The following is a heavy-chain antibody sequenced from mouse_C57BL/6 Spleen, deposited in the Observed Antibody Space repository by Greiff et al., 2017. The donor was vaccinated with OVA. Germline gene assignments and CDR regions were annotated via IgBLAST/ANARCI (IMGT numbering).Heavy chain of an antibody. CDR3: AYYDYDGYAMDY. V-gene: IGHV3-6*01. D-gene: IGHD2-4*01. CDR2: ISYDGSN. Sequence: EVKLQESGPGLVKPSQSLSLTCSVTGYSITSGYYWNWIRQFPGNKLEWMGYISYDGSNNYNPSLKNRISITRDTSKNQFFLKLNSVTTEDTATYYCAYYDYDGYAMDYWGQGTSVTVSS. J-gene: IGHJ4*01. CDR1: GYSITSGYY.